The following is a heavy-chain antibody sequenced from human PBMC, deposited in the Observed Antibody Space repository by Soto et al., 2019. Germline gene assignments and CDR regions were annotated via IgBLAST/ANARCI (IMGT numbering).Heavy chain of an antibody. Sequence: VQLVQSGAEVKKPGASVRVSCKASGYTFTSFGLSWVRQAPGQGPEWMGWISPESDKATYAHKFQGRITMTTDTSTTTAYMDLRSLRSDDTAVYYCKRALFFISPSTVTTDAYWGQGTLVSVS. J-gene: IGHJ4*02. CDR3: KRALFFISPSTVTTDAY. CDR2: ISPESDKA. CDR1: GYTFTSFG. D-gene: IGHD4-17*01. V-gene: IGHV1-18*01.